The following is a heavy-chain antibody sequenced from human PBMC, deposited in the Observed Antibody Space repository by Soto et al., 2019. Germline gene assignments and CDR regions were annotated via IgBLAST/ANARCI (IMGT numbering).Heavy chain of an antibody. V-gene: IGHV3-21*01. CDR1: GFTFSSYSYS. Sequence: PGGSLRLSCAASGFTFSSYSYSMNWVRQAPGKGLEWASSISSSSSYIYYADSVKGRFTISRDNAKNSLYLQMNSLRAEDTAVYYCARDFFDSSGYYFGYYFDYWGQGTLVTVSS. CDR2: ISSSSSYI. J-gene: IGHJ4*02. D-gene: IGHD3-22*01. CDR3: ARDFFDSSGYYFGYYFDY.